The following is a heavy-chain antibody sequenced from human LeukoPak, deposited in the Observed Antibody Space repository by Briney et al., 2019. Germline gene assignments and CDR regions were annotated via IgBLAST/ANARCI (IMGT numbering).Heavy chain of an antibody. CDR2: ISTSSSYI. D-gene: IGHD2-15*01. CDR3: AREYEGYCSGGSCFRGTYNWFDP. Sequence: GGSLRLSCAASGFTFSSYSMNWVRQAPGKGLEWVSSISTSSSYIYYADSLKGRFSISRDNANNSLYLQMNSLRAEDTAVYYCAREYEGYCSGGSCFRGTYNWFDPWGQGTLVTVSS. V-gene: IGHV3-21*01. CDR1: GFTFSSYS. J-gene: IGHJ5*02.